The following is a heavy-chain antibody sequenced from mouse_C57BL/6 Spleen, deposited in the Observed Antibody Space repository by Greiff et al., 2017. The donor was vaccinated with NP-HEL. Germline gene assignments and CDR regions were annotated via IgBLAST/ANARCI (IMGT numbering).Heavy chain of an antibody. CDR1: GYTFTDYY. CDR3: ALRGSYYAMDY. D-gene: IGHD2-12*01. V-gene: IGHV1-26*01. CDR2: INPNNGGT. J-gene: IGHJ4*01. Sequence: VQLQQSGPELVKPGASVKISCKASGYTFTDYYMNWVKQSHGKSLEWIGDINPNNGGTSYNQKFKGKATLTVDKSSSTAYMELRSLTSEDPAVYYCALRGSYYAMDYWGQGTSVTVSS.